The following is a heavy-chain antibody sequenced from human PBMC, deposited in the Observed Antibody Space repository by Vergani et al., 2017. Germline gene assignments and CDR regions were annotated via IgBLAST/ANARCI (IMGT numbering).Heavy chain of an antibody. V-gene: IGHV3-15*01. CDR1: GFTFSNAW. CDR3: AKGHHGFTGDFDY. J-gene: IGHJ4*02. Sequence: EVQLVESGGGLVKPGGSLRLSCAASGFTFSNAWMSWVRQAPGKGLEWVGRIKSKTDGGTTDYAAPVKGRFTFSRDDSKNTLYLQMNSLKTEDTAVYYCAKGHHGFTGDFDYWGQGTLVTVSS. CDR2: IKSKTDGGTT. D-gene: IGHD3-16*01.